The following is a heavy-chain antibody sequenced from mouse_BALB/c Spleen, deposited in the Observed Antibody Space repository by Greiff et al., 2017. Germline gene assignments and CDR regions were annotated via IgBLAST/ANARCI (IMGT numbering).Heavy chain of an antibody. CDR3: ARSYGNYAMDY. CDR1: GYSFTDYI. V-gene: IGHV1-39*01. Sequence: VQLKQTGPELVKPGASVKISCKASGYSFTDYIMLWVKQSHGKSLEWIGNINPYYGSTSYNLKFKGKATLTVDKSSSTAYMQLNSLTSEDSAVYYCARSYGNYAMDYWGQGTSVTVSS. CDR2: INPYYGST. J-gene: IGHJ4*01. D-gene: IGHD2-1*01.